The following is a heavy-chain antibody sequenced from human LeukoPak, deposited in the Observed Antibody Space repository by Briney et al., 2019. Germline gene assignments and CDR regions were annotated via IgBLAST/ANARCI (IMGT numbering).Heavy chain of an antibody. V-gene: IGHV3-30*02. D-gene: IGHD6-6*01. Sequence: GGSLRLXCAASGFTFSIFGMRWVRQAPGKGLEWVAFIRYDGSNNCYADSVKGRFTISRDNSKNTLYLQMNSLRAEDTAVYYCAKIAARGYYFDYWGQGTLVTVSS. CDR3: AKIAARGYYFDY. J-gene: IGHJ4*02. CDR2: IRYDGSNN. CDR1: GFTFSIFG.